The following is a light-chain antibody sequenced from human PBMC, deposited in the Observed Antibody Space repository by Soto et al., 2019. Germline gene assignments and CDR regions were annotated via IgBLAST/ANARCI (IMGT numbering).Light chain of an antibody. CDR2: GTS. Sequence: LYFSPAPTATLSCRVSQIVRGSYLAWYQQKPGQAPRLLIFGTSSRATGIPDRFSGSGSGTDYTLTISRLEPEDSAMYYCQQYDYSHWTFGQGTKVDIK. CDR3: QQYDYSHWT. CDR1: QIVRGSY. V-gene: IGKV3-20*01. J-gene: IGKJ1*01.